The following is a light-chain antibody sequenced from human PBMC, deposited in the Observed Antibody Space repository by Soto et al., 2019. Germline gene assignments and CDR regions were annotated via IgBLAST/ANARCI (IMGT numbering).Light chain of an antibody. V-gene: IGLV2-14*03. CDR1: TNDVGTYNY. CDR3: SSFTAILTVI. Sequence: QSVLTQPASVSGSPGQSITISCTGTTNDVGTYNYVSWYQQHPGKAPKLIIYDVTNRPSGVSNRFSGSKSGNTASLAISGLQAEDEADYYCSSFTAILTVIFGGGTKVTVL. CDR2: DVT. J-gene: IGLJ2*01.